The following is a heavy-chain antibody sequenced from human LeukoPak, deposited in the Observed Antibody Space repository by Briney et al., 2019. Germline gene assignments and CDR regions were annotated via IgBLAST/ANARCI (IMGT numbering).Heavy chain of an antibody. CDR2: ISAYNGNT. CDR3: ARGGYFDWLFPRGYYYYGMDV. CDR1: GYTFTSYG. V-gene: IGHV1-18*01. D-gene: IGHD3-9*01. Sequence: GESLKISCKASGYTFTSYGISWVRQAPGQGLEWMGWISAYNGNTNYAQKLQGRVTMTTDTSTSTAYMELRSLRSDDTAVYYCARGGYFDWLFPRGYYYYGMDVWGQGTTVTVSS. J-gene: IGHJ6*02.